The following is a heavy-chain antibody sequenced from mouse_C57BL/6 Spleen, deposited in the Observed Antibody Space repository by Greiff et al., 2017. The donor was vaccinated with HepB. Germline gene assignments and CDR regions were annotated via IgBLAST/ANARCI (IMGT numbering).Heavy chain of an antibody. Sequence: VQLQQSGAELVKPGASVKLSCKASGYTFTSYWMQWVKQRPGQGLEWIGEIDPSDSYTNYNQKFKGKATLTVDTSYSTAYMQLSSLKSEDSAVYYCARPSSVAYWVQGTLVTVSA. CDR1: GYTFTSYW. D-gene: IGHD6-1*01. CDR2: IDPSDSYT. J-gene: IGHJ3*01. V-gene: IGHV1-50*01. CDR3: ARPSSVAY.